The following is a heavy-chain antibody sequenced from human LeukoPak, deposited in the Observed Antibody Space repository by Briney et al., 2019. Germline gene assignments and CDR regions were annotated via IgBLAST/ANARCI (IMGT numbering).Heavy chain of an antibody. CDR1: GFTFSSYA. V-gene: IGHV3-30*04. J-gene: IGHJ6*02. D-gene: IGHD6-13*01. Sequence: PGGSLRLSCAASGFTFSSYAMHWVRQAPGKGLEWVAVISYDGSNKYYADSVKGRFTISRDNSKNTLYLQMNSLRAEDTAVYYCAREIAAAYYYGMDVWGQGTTVTVSS. CDR3: AREIAAAYYYGMDV. CDR2: ISYDGSNK.